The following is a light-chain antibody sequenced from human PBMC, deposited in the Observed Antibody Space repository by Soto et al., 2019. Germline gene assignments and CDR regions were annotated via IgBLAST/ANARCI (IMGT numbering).Light chain of an antibody. CDR3: QQYNNWPLT. V-gene: IGKV3-15*01. CDR1: PSVSSS. CDR2: DAS. J-gene: IGKJ4*01. Sequence: EIVMTQSPATLSVSPGERATLSFRASPSVSSSLAWYQQKPGQAPRLLIYDASTRATGIPARFSGSGSGTDFTLTISSLQSEDFAIYYCQQYNNWPLTFGGGTTVEIK.